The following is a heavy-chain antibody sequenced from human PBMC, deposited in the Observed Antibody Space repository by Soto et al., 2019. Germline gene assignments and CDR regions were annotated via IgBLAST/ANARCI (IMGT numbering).Heavy chain of an antibody. D-gene: IGHD6-6*01. J-gene: IGHJ6*02. V-gene: IGHV1-3*04. CDR3: AKQDYSSSITSYALDV. CDR1: GYTFFNYA. Sequence: QVQLVQSGAEVKTPGASVKVSCKSTGYTFFNYAIHWVRQAPGQRLEWMGRINTGNGNTKYSQKFQGRVTITWDTSASTAYMELNSLISDDTAVFYCAKQDYSSSITSYALDVWGQGTTVTVSS. CDR2: INTGNGNT.